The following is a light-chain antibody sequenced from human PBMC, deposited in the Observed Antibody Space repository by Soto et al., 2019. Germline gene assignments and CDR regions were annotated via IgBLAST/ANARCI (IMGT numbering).Light chain of an antibody. Sequence: EIVXTXSPATLXXXPGEXXTLSCRASQSVSSNLAWYQQKPGQAPRLLIYGASTRATGIPARFSGSGSGTESTLTISSLQSEDFAVYYCQQYNNWPWTFGQGTKVDIK. J-gene: IGKJ1*01. V-gene: IGKV3-15*01. CDR3: QQYNNWPWT. CDR1: QSVSSN. CDR2: GAS.